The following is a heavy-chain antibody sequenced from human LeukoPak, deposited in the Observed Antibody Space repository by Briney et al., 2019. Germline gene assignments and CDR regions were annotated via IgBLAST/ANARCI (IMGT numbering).Heavy chain of an antibody. CDR1: GGSINSGDHY. Sequence: SQALSLTCTVYGGSINSGDHYWSWIRQPPGKGLEWIGYIYNSGSTYYNPSLKSRITISEDTSKNQFSLKLSSVTAADTAVYYCARDNFWSGTDAFDIWGQGTMVTVSS. J-gene: IGHJ3*02. CDR2: IYNSGST. V-gene: IGHV4-30-4*01. CDR3: ARDNFWSGTDAFDI. D-gene: IGHD3-3*01.